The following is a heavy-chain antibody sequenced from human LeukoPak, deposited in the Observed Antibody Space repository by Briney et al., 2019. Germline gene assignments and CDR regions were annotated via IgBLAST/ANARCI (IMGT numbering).Heavy chain of an antibody. D-gene: IGHD6-19*01. CDR1: GFTFSSYS. J-gene: IGHJ4*02. V-gene: IGHV3-48*01. CDR3: ARANRPFHTSGWYKDY. Sequence: GGSLGLSCAASGFTFSSYSMNWVRQAPGKGLEWVSYISSSSSTIYYADSVKGRFTISRDNAKNSLYLQMNSLRAEDTAVYYCARANRPFHTSGWYKDYWGQGTLVTVSS. CDR2: ISSSSSTI.